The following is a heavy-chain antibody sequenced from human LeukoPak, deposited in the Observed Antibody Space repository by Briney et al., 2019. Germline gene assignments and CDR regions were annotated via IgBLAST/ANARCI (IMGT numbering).Heavy chain of an antibody. D-gene: IGHD2-2*01. CDR1: GGTFSSYA. J-gene: IGHJ5*02. Sequence: GSSVKVSCKASGGTFSSYAISWVRQAPGQGLEWMGGIIPIFGTANYAQKFQGRVTITTDESTSTAYMELSSLRSEDTAVHYCASFRSKRYCCSTSCYFNWFDPWGQGSLVTVSS. V-gene: IGHV1-69*05. CDR3: ASFRSKRYCCSTSCYFNWFDP. CDR2: IIPIFGTA.